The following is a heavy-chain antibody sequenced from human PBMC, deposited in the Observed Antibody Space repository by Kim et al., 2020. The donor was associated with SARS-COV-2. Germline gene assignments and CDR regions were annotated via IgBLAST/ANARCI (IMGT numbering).Heavy chain of an antibody. D-gene: IGHD4-17*01. CDR3: AKAPSYGDYLFDY. CDR2: ISWNSGSI. Sequence: GGSLRLSCAASGFTFDDYAMHWVRQAPGKGLEWVSGISWNSGSIGYADSVKGRFTISRDNAKNSLYLQMNSLRAEDTALYYCAKAPSYGDYLFDYWGQGTLVTVSS. J-gene: IGHJ4*02. CDR1: GFTFDDYA. V-gene: IGHV3-9*01.